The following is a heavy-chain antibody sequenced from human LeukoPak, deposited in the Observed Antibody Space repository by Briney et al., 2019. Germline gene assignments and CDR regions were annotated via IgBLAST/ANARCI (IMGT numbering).Heavy chain of an antibody. CDR1: GYTFTSYA. CDR3: ARPHYPGIAAAGLDY. D-gene: IGHD6-13*01. V-gene: IGHV1-3*01. Sequence: VASVKVSCKASGYTFTSYAMHWVRQAPGRRLGWMGWINAGNGNTKHSQKFQGRVTITRDTSASTAYMELSSLRSEDTAVYYCARPHYPGIAAAGLDYWGQGTLVTVSS. J-gene: IGHJ4*02. CDR2: INAGNGNT.